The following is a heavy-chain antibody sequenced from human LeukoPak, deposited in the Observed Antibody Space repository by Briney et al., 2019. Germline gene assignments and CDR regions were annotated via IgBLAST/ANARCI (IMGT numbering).Heavy chain of an antibody. D-gene: IGHD3-10*01. CDR3: ARDPGSGSGSYYYYGMDV. J-gene: IGHJ6*02. CDR1: GYTFTGYY. Sequence: ASVKVSCKASGYTFTGYYMHWVRQAPGQGLEWMGWINPNSGGTNYAQKFQGRVTMTRDTSISTAYMELSRLRSDDTAVYYCARDPGSGSGSYYYYGMDVWGQGTTVTVSS. CDR2: INPNSGGT. V-gene: IGHV1-2*02.